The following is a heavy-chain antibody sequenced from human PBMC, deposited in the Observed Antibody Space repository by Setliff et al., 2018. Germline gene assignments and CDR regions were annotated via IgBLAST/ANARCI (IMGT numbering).Heavy chain of an antibody. CDR2: MNPNSGNT. Sequence: ASVKVSCKASGYTFTGYYMHWVRQAPGQGLEWMGWMNPNSGNTGYAQKFQGRVTMTRNASISTAYMELSSLRSEDTAVYYCARGLTYYYDSSVRFLDAFDIWGQGTMVTVSS. V-gene: IGHV1-8*02. CDR3: ARGLTYYYDSSVRFLDAFDI. J-gene: IGHJ3*02. D-gene: IGHD3-22*01. CDR1: GYTFTGYY.